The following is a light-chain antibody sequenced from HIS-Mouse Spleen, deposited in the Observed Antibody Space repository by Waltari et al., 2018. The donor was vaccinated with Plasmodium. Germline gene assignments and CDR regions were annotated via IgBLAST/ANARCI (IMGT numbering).Light chain of an antibody. CDR3: QVWDSSSDHVV. J-gene: IGLJ2*01. CDR2: DDG. Sequence: SYVLTQPPSVSVAPGQTARITCGGDQIGRKSVQGYQQKPGQAPVLVVYDDGDRPSGIPERFSGSNSGNTATLTISRVEAGDEADYYCQVWDSSSDHVVFGGGTKLTVL. CDR1: QIGRKS. V-gene: IGLV3-21*02.